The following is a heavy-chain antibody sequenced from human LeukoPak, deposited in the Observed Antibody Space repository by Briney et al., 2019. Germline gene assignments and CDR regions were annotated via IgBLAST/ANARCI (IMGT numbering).Heavy chain of an antibody. CDR1: GGTFSSYA. V-gene: IGHV1-69*05. D-gene: IGHD5-24*01. J-gene: IGHJ4*02. CDR2: IIPIFGTA. Sequence: SVKVSCKASGGTFSSYAISWVRQAPGQGLEWMGGIIPIFGTANYAQKFQGRVTITTDESTSTAYMELSSLRSEDTAVYSGASGRGWLQFNWGQGTLVTVSS. CDR3: ASGRGWLQFN.